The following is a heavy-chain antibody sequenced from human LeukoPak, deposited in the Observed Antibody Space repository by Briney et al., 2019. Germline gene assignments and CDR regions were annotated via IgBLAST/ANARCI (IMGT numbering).Heavy chain of an antibody. CDR3: ARDPAYYYGSGSYLARDY. CDR2: IYHSGST. V-gene: IGHV4-38-2*02. D-gene: IGHD3-10*01. CDR1: GYSISSGYY. J-gene: IGHJ4*02. Sequence: SETLSLTCTVSGYSISSGYYWGWIRQPPGKGLEWIGSIYHSGSTYYNPSLKSRVTISVDTSKNQFSLKLSSVTVADTAVYYCARDPAYYYGSGSYLARDYWGQGTLVTVSS.